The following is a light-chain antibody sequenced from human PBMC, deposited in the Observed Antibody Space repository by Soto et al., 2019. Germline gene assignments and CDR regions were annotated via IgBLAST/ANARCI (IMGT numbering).Light chain of an antibody. Sequence: EIVLSQSPGTLSLSPGERATLSCRASQSVSSSYLAWYQQKPGQAPRLLIYGASSRATGIPDRFSGSGSGTDFTLTISSLEPEDSAVYYCQQRASWVTFGQGTRLEIK. J-gene: IGKJ5*01. CDR3: QQRASWVT. CDR1: QSVSSSY. V-gene: IGKV3D-20*02. CDR2: GAS.